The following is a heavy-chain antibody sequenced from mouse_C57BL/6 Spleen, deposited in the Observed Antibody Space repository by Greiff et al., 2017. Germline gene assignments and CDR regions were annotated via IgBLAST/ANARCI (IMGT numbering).Heavy chain of an antibody. CDR2: IGPSDSYT. CDR1: GYTFTSYW. V-gene: IGHV1-69*01. J-gene: IGHJ2*01. Sequence: QVQLQQPGAELVMPGASVKLSCKASGYTFTSYWMNWVKQRPGQGLEWIGEIGPSDSYTNYNQKFKGKSTLTIYKSYSTAYMQSSSLTAEDSAVWYCARNSADYFDYWGQGTTLTVSS. CDR3: ARNSADYFDY.